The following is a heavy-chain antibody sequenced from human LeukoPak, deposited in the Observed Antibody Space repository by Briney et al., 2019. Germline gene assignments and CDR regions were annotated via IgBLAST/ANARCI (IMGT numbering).Heavy chain of an antibody. Sequence: ASVKVSCKASGYTFTGYYMHWVRQAPGQGLEWMGWINPNSGGTNYAQKFQGRVTMTRDTSISTAYMELGRLRSDDTAVYYCAIPLGYCSGGSCYDGVNWFDPWGQGTLVTVSS. CDR3: AIPLGYCSGGSCYDGVNWFDP. V-gene: IGHV1-2*02. D-gene: IGHD2-15*01. CDR2: INPNSGGT. J-gene: IGHJ5*02. CDR1: GYTFTGYY.